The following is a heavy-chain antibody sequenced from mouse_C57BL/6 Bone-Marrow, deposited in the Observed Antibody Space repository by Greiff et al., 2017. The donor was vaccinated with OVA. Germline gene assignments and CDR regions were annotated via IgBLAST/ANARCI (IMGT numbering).Heavy chain of an antibody. CDR1: GYTFTSYW. CDR2: IDPSDSYT. Sequence: QVQLQQPGAELVMPGASVKLSCKASGYTFTSYWMHWVKQRPGQGLEWIGEIDPSDSYTNYNQKFKGKATLTVDKSSSTAYMQLSSLTSEDAADYYGANQVGRAFDYWGQGTTLTVSS. J-gene: IGHJ2*01. D-gene: IGHD4-1*01. V-gene: IGHV1-69*01. CDR3: ANQVGRAFDY.